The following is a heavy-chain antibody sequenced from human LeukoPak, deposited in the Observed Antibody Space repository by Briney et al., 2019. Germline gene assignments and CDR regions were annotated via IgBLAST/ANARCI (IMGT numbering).Heavy chain of an antibody. CDR1: GGSFSGYY. V-gene: IGHV4-34*01. CDR3: AREDLGAETTMDY. Sequence: SETLSLTCAVYGGSFSGYYWSWIRQPPGKGREWIGEINHSGSTTYNPSLKSRVTISVDTSKNQFSLKLTSVTAADTAVYYCAREDLGAETTMDYWGQGTLVTVSS. J-gene: IGHJ4*02. CDR2: INHSGST. D-gene: IGHD1-1*01.